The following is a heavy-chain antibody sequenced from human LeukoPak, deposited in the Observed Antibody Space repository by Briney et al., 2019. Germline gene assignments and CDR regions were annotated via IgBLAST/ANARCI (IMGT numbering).Heavy chain of an antibody. J-gene: IGHJ4*02. Sequence: GGSLRLSCAASGFTFSSYEMNWVRQAPGKGLEWVSYISSSGSTIYYADSVKGRFTISRDNAKNSLYLQMNSLRAEDTAVYYCASGTGIYYDSSGSFDYWGQGTLVTVSS. CDR1: GFTFSSYE. CDR2: ISSSGSTI. CDR3: ASGTGIYYDSSGSFDY. D-gene: IGHD3-22*01. V-gene: IGHV3-48*03.